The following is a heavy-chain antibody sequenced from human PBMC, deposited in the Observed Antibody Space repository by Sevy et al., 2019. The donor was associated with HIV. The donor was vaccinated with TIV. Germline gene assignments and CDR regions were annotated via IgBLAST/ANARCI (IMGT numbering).Heavy chain of an antibody. V-gene: IGHV3-23*01. Sequence: GGSLRLSCAASGFTFSSFAISWVRQAPGKGLEWVSDISGSGGGKKYADSVKGRFTVSRDNAQNTVFLQMNNLRGEDTGLYYCAKEFYRGSYLADWGQGTLVTVSS. CDR2: ISGSGGGK. J-gene: IGHJ4*02. CDR3: AKEFYRGSYLAD. CDR1: GFTFSSFA. D-gene: IGHD3-10*01.